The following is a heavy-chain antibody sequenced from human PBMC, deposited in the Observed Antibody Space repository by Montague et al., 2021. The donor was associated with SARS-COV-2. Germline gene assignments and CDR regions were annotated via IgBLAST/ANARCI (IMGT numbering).Heavy chain of an antibody. CDR2: IYSGGST. Sequence: SLRLSCAASGFTVSSNYMSWVRQAPGKGLEWVSVIYSGGSTYYADSVKGRFTISRDNSKNTLSLQMNSLRAEDTAVYYCAKDHQNYYGSGSYYNYYYNGMDVWGQGTTVTVSS. D-gene: IGHD3-10*01. J-gene: IGHJ6*02. V-gene: IGHV3-53*01. CDR3: AKDHQNYYGSGSYYNYYYNGMDV. CDR1: GFTVSSNY.